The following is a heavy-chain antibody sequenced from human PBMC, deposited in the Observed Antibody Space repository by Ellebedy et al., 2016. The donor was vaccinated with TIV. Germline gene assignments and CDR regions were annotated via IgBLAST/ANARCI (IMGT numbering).Heavy chain of an antibody. Sequence: GESLKISXAASGFTFSSYGMHWVRQAPGKGLEWVAVIWYDGSNKYYADSVKGRFTISRDNSKNTLYLQMNSLRAEDTAVYYCARDWTEGAFDIWGQGTMVTVSS. CDR3: ARDWTEGAFDI. CDR1: GFTFSSYG. D-gene: IGHD3/OR15-3a*01. CDR2: IWYDGSNK. J-gene: IGHJ3*02. V-gene: IGHV3-33*01.